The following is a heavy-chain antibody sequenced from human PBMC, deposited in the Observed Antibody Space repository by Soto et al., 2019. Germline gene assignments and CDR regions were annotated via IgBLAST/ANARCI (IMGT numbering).Heavy chain of an antibody. CDR2: IRQDGTDK. J-gene: IGHJ5*02. CDR1: GFTFSSYW. V-gene: IGHV3-7*01. CDR3: ARDKNNKQGFDR. Sequence: HPGVSLRLSCAASGFTFSSYWMSWVRQAPGKGLEWVANIRQDGTDKNYVDSVKGRFTISRDNTKNSLYLQMNSLRVDDTAFYFCARDKNNKQGFDRWGHGTLVTVSS.